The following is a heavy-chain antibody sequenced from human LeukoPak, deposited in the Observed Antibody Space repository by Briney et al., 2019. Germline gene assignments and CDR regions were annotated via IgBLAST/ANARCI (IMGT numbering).Heavy chain of an antibody. CDR2: INPSDGST. Sequence: GASVKVSSKASGYTFTSYFMHWVRQAPGQGLEWMGIINPSDGSTSYAHNFQARVTLIRDTSTSTVYMELNSLRSEDTAVYYCARDFITRTYFDCGGQGTLVTVSS. CDR3: ARDFITRTYFDC. V-gene: IGHV1-46*01. CDR1: GYTFTSYF. J-gene: IGHJ4*02. D-gene: IGHD3-10*01.